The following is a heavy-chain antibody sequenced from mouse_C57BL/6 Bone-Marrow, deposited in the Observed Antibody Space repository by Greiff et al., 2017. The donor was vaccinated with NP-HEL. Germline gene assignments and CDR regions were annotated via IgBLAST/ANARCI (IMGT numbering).Heavy chain of an antibody. J-gene: IGHJ2*01. CDR1: GYTFTSYW. D-gene: IGHD3-2*02. CDR2: IHPNSGST. V-gene: IGHV1-64*01. Sequence: QVQLQQSGAELVKPGASVKLSCKASGYTFTSYWMHWVKQRPGQGLEWIGMIHPNSGSTNYNEKFKSKATLTVDKSSSTAYMQLSSLTSEDSAVYYCARRGGLRLLDYWGQGTTLTVSS. CDR3: ARRGGLRLLDY.